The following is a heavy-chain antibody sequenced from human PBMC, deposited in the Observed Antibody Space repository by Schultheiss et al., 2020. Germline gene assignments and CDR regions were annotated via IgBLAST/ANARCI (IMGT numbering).Heavy chain of an antibody. Sequence: SQTLSLTCTVSGVSISSGSYYWSWIRQPAGKRLEWLGHLYTSGSTNYNPSLKSRVTISVDTSKNQFSLKLSSVTAADTAVYYCAREWSIAAAGALYYYYGMDVWGQGTTVTVS. V-gene: IGHV4-61*09. CDR3: AREWSIAAAGALYYYYGMDV. J-gene: IGHJ6*02. CDR2: LYTSGST. CDR1: GVSISSGSYY. D-gene: IGHD6-13*01.